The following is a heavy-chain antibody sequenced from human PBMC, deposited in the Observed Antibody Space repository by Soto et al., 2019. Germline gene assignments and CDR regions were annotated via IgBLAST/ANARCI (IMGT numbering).Heavy chain of an antibody. D-gene: IGHD5-12*01. CDR3: ARGEAWTDEAFVL. J-gene: IGHJ3*01. Sequence: QVPLVESGGGVVQPGQSLRLSCAASGFSVSNYGMHWVRQAPGKGLEWVAVVWKDGNTKHYGDSVKGRFTISRDNSKNPLELQMSSLRGGHTSVYYGARGEAWTDEAFVLWGQGTRVTVSS. CDR2: VWKDGNTK. V-gene: IGHV3-33*01. CDR1: GFSVSNYG.